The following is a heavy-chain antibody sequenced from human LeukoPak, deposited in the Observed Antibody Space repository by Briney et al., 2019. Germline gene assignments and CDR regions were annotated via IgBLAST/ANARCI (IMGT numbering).Heavy chain of an antibody. CDR1: GFTFSNAW. CDR2: IKSKTDGGTI. Sequence: GGSLRLSCATSGFTFSNAWMNWVRQAPGKGLEWVGRIKSKTDGGTIDYAAPVKGRFTISRDDSKNTLYLQMNSLKTEDTAVYYCTTDLSDSSGYYVYYWGQGTLVTVSS. CDR3: TTDLSDSSGYYVYY. V-gene: IGHV3-15*07. D-gene: IGHD3-22*01. J-gene: IGHJ4*02.